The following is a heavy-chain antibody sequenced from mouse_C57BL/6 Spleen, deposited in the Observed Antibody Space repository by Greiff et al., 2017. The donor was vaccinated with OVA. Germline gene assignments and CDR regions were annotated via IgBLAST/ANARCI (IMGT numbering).Heavy chain of an antibody. D-gene: IGHD1-1*01. CDR2: IWSGGST. CDR3: ARNPFITTVVDPYYAMDY. Sequence: QVQLQQSGPGLVQPSQSLSITCTVSGFSLTSYGVHWVRQSPGKGLEWLGVIWSGGSTDYNAAFISRLSISKDNSKSQVFFKMNSLQADDTAIYYCARNPFITTVVDPYYAMDYWGQGTSVTVSS. V-gene: IGHV2-2*01. J-gene: IGHJ4*01. CDR1: GFSLTSYG.